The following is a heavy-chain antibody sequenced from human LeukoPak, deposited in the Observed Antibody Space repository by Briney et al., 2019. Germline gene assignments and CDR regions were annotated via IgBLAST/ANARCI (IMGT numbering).Heavy chain of an antibody. Sequence: SETLSLTCAVYGRSFSGYYWSWIRQPPGKGLEWIGEINHSGSTNYNPSLKSRVTISVDTSKNQFSLKLSSVTAADTAVYYCASRVLWFGWFDPWGQGTLVTVSS. J-gene: IGHJ5*02. CDR3: ASRVLWFGWFDP. CDR1: GRSFSGYY. D-gene: IGHD3-10*01. V-gene: IGHV4-34*01. CDR2: INHSGST.